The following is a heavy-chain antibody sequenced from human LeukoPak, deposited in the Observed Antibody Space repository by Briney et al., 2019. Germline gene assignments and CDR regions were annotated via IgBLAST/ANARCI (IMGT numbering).Heavy chain of an antibody. CDR1: GYTFTSYA. J-gene: IGHJ4*02. D-gene: IGHD5-12*01. CDR3: ARDRGYSGYEY. Sequence: GGSLRLSCAASGYTFTSYAMHWVRQAPGQRLEWMGWINAGNGNTKYSQKFQGRVTITRDTSASTAYMELSSLRSEDTAVYYCARDRGYSGYEYWGQGTLVTVSS. CDR2: INAGNGNT. V-gene: IGHV1-3*01.